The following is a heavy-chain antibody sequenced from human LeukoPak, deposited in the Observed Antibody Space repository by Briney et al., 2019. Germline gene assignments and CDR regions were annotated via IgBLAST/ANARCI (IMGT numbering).Heavy chain of an antibody. CDR2: IWYDGSNK. CDR1: GFTFSSYD. V-gene: IGHV3-33*01. J-gene: IGHJ4*02. D-gene: IGHD5-24*01. Sequence: GRSLRLSCAASGFTFSSYDMHWVRQAPGKGLEWVAVIWYDGSNKYYADSVKGRFTISRDNSKNTLYLQVNSLRAEHTAVYYCARDRGGDGINYYFDYWGQGTLVTVPS. CDR3: ARDRGGDGINYYFDY.